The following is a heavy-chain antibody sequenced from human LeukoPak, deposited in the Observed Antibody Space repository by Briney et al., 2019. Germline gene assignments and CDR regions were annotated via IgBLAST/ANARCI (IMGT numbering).Heavy chain of an antibody. V-gene: IGHV3-7*04. J-gene: IGHJ4*02. CDR3: ARQNFEY. Sequence: TGGSLRLSCAASGFTFSSYWMNWVRQAPGKGLEWVANIKPDGSDKYYVDSVKGRFTISRDNAKNSLYLQMDSLRGDDRAVYYCARQNFEYWAQGTLVTVSP. CDR2: IKPDGSDK. CDR1: GFTFSSYW.